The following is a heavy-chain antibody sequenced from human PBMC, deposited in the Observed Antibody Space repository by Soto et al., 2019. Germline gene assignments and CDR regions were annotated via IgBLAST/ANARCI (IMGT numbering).Heavy chain of an antibody. CDR2: ISYDGSNK. D-gene: IGHD3-10*01. J-gene: IGHJ3*02. Sequence: LRLSCAASGFTFSSYAMHWVRQAPGKGLEWVAVISYDGSNKYYADSVEGRFTISRDNSKNTLYLQMNSLRAEDTAVYYCASSAVSAFDIWGQGTMVTVSS. CDR3: ASSAVSAFDI. CDR1: GFTFSSYA. V-gene: IGHV3-30-3*01.